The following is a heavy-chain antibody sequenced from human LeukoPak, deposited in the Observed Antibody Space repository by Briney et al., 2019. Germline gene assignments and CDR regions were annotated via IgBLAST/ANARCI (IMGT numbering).Heavy chain of an antibody. V-gene: IGHV1-18*01. D-gene: IGHD4-11*01. J-gene: IGHJ4*02. Sequence: ASVKVSCKTSGYKFKTFGISWVRQAPGQGPEWMGWIRADKGKTDYAQKFQDRVTLTIDTSTSTAYMELRSLTSDDTATYYCARDRSNSDFWGQGTLVTVS. CDR3: ARDRSNSDF. CDR1: GYKFKTFG. CDR2: IRADKGKT.